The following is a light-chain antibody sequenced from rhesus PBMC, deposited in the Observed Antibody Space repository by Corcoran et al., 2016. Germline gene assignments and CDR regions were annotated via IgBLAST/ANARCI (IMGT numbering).Light chain of an antibody. CDR2: EVS. J-gene: IGLJ1*01. CDR1: SSDVGGYNF. V-gene: IGLV2-23*02. CDR3: NSYASSNTYV. Sequence: QSALTQPASVSGSPGQSITISCTGTSSDVGGYNFVSWYQHHPGKAPKLIIYEVSHRPSGVSNRFSGSKSGSTASLTISGLQAEDDADYYCNSYASSNTYVFGIGTQVTVL.